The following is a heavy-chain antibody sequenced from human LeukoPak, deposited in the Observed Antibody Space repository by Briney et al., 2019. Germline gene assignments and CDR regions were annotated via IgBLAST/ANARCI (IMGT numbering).Heavy chain of an antibody. V-gene: IGHV1-69*04. J-gene: IGHJ4*02. CDR1: GGTFSSYA. CDR3: ARDSITMVRGVPPDY. Sequence: SVKVSCKASGGTFSSYAISWVRQAPGQGLERMGRIIPILGIANYAQKFQGRVTITADKTTSTVYMELSSLRSEDTAVYYCARDSITMVRGVPPDYWGQGTLVTVSS. CDR2: IIPILGIA. D-gene: IGHD3-10*01.